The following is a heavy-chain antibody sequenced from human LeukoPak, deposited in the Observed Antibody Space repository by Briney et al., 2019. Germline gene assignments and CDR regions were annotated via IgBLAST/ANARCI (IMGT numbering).Heavy chain of an antibody. CDR1: GGSFSGYY. J-gene: IGHJ4*02. V-gene: IGHV4-34*01. CDR2: INHSGST. Sequence: PSETLSLTCAVYGGSFSGYYWSWIRQPPGKGLEWIGEINHSGSTNYNPSLKSRVTISVDTSKNQFSLKLSSVTAADTAVYYCARVPPYCSSTSCYEPYFDYWGQGTLVTVSS. D-gene: IGHD2-2*01. CDR3: ARVPPYCSSTSCYEPYFDY.